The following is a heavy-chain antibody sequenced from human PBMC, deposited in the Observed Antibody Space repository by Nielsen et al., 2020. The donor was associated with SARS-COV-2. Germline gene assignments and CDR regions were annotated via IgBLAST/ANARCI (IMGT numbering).Heavy chain of an antibody. J-gene: IGHJ4*02. D-gene: IGHD4-17*01. CDR2: INAGNGNT. CDR3: ARDEAMTTVTTLDY. V-gene: IGHV1-3*01. CDR1: GYTFTSYA. Sequence: ASVKVSCKASGYTFTSYAMHWVRQATGQRLEWMGWINAGNGNTKYSQKFQGRVIITRDTSASTAYMELSSLRSEDTAVYYCARDEAMTTVTTLDYWGQGTLVTVSS.